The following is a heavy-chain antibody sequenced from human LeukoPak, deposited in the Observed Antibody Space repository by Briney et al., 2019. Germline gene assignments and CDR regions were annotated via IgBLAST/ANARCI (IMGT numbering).Heavy chain of an antibody. D-gene: IGHD2-15*01. Sequence: ASVKVSCKASGYTFTNYGISWVRQAPGQGLEWMAWISTYDHDTNYAQKFRGRVTMTTDTSTSTAYMELRSLGSDDTAVYYCVRDYFCSGGSCDDCFDPWGQGTLVTVSS. CDR1: GYTFTNYG. V-gene: IGHV1-18*01. CDR2: ISTYDHDT. CDR3: VRDYFCSGGSCDDCFDP. J-gene: IGHJ5*02.